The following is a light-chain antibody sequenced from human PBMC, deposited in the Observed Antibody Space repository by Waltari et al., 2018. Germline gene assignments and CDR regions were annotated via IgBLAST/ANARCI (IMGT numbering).Light chain of an antibody. V-gene: IGLV2-11*02. CDR3: CSYAGQFTWV. CDR1: SLHIREYNY. Sequence: QSALTQPPSVSGSPGQSVTISSTRTSLHIREYNYVPVFQQYPGKAPKIIMFAVSERPSGVPDRFSGSKSGNTASLTISGLQSEDESHYFCCSYAGQFTWVFGGGTKLTVL. CDR2: AVS. J-gene: IGLJ2*01.